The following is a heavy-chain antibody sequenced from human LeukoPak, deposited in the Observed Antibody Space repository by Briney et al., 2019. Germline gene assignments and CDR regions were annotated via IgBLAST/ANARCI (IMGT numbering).Heavy chain of an antibody. D-gene: IGHD2-2*01. V-gene: IGHV4-34*01. CDR3: ARGLRCSSTSCYGSKFRYYYYGMDV. CDR2: INHSGST. J-gene: IGHJ6*04. Sequence: SETLSLTCAVYGGSFSGYYWSWIRQPPGKGLEWLGEINHSGSTNYNPSLKSRVTISVDTSKNQFSLKLSSVTAADTAVYYYARGLRCSSTSCYGSKFRYYYYGMDVWGKGTTVTVSS. CDR1: GGSFSGYY.